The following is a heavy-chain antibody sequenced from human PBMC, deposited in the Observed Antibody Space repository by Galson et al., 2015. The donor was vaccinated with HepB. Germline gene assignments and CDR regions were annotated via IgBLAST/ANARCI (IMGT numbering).Heavy chain of an antibody. CDR1: GYTFSSYS. CDR3: ARGGYVVMVGATENNWFDP. V-gene: IGHV1-18*01. Sequence: SVKVSCKASGYTFSSYSITWVRQAPGQGLEWMGRISAYNGYTNYAQKFRGRVTTTTDASTSTAYMEVRSLRSDDTAVYYCARGGYVVMVGATENNWFDPWGQGTLVTVFS. D-gene: IGHD2-15*01. J-gene: IGHJ5*02. CDR2: ISAYNGYT.